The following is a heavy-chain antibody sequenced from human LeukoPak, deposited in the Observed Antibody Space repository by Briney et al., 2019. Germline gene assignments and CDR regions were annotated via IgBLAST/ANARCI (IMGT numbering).Heavy chain of an antibody. Sequence: GGSLRLSCAASGFTFSSYAMSWVRQAPGKGLEWVSAISGSGGSTYYADSVKGRFTISRDNSKNTLYLQMNSLRAEDAAVYYCAKDSDLYYYGSGAEYYFDYWGQGTLVTVSS. CDR2: ISGSGGST. CDR3: AKDSDLYYYGSGAEYYFDY. J-gene: IGHJ4*02. V-gene: IGHV3-23*01. CDR1: GFTFSSYA. D-gene: IGHD3-10*01.